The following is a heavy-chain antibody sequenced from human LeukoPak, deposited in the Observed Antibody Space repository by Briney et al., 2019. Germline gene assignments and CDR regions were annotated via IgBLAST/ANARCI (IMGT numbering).Heavy chain of an antibody. CDR2: IKIGEGAT. D-gene: IGHD2/OR15-2a*01. CDR1: GYTFSRFG. Sequence: ASMKVSCKTSGYTFSRFGITWVRQAPGQGPEWMGWIKIGEGATHYAQKFQDRVSITRDLSSNTAFLELRNLRSDDTAVYFCSRSYHSTSWYYFDHWGQGTLVTVSS. J-gene: IGHJ4*02. V-gene: IGHV1-18*01. CDR3: SRSYHSTSWYYFDH.